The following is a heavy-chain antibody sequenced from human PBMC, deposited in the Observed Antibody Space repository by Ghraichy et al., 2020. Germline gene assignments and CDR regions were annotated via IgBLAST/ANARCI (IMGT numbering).Heavy chain of an antibody. D-gene: IGHD6-19*01. J-gene: IGHJ4*02. CDR1: GGSISSSSYY. Sequence: ESLNISCTVSGGSISSSSYYWGWIRQPPGKGLEWIGSIYYSGSTYYNPSLKSRVTISVDTSKNQFSLKLSSVTAADTAVYYCARIPRGVAVAGTVGWGQGTLVTVSS. CDR3: ARIPRGVAVAGTVG. V-gene: IGHV4-39*01. CDR2: IYYSGST.